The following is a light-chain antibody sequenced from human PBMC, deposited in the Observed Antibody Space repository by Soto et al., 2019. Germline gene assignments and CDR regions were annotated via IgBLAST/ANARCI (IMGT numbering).Light chain of an antibody. V-gene: IGLV2-18*02. CDR3: SSYTSSSTYV. J-gene: IGLJ1*01. Sequence: QSVLTQPPSVSGSPGQSVTISCTGTSSDVGSSNGVSWYQQPPGTAPKLMIYDVSNRPSGVPDRFSGSKSGNTASLTISGVQTEDEADYYCSSYTSSSTYVFGTGTKVTVL. CDR2: DVS. CDR1: SSDVGSSNG.